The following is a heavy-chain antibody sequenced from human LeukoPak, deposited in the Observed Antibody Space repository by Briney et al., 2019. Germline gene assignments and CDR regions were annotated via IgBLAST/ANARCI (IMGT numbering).Heavy chain of an antibody. CDR3: ARGRSIVVVPAAIHYYGMDV. V-gene: IGHV1-2*06. Sequence: ASVKVSCKASGYTFTGYYMHWVRQAPGQGLEWMGRINPNSGGTNYAQKSQGRVTMARDTSISTAYMELSRLRSDDTAVYYCARGRSIVVVPAAIHYYGMDVWGQGTTVTVSS. J-gene: IGHJ6*02. D-gene: IGHD2-2*01. CDR1: GYTFTGYY. CDR2: INPNSGGT.